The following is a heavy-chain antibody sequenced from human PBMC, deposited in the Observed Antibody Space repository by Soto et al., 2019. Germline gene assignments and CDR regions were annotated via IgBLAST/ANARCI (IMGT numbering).Heavy chain of an antibody. J-gene: IGHJ4*02. CDR3: AVLLGELSPIDY. Sequence: GGSLRLSCAASGFTVSSNYMSGVRQAPGKGLEGVSVIYSGGSTYYADSVKGRFTISRHNSKNTLYLQMNSLRAEDTAVYYCAVLLGELSPIDYWGQGTLVTVSS. V-gene: IGHV3-53*04. CDR2: IYSGGST. CDR1: GFTVSSNY. D-gene: IGHD3-16*02.